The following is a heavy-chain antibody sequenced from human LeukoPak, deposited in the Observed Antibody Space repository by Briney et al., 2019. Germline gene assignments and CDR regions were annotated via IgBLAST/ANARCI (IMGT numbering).Heavy chain of an antibody. J-gene: IGHJ4*02. D-gene: IGHD6-13*01. CDR1: GFTFSSYA. CDR2: ISYDGSNK. V-gene: IGHV3-30*04. CDR3: ARGQAAAGTNYFDY. Sequence: PGGSLRLSCAASGFTFSSYAMSWVRQAPGKGLEWVAVISYDGSNKYYADSVKGRFTISRDNSKNTLYLQMNSLRAEDTAVYYCARGQAAAGTNYFDYWGQGTLVTVSS.